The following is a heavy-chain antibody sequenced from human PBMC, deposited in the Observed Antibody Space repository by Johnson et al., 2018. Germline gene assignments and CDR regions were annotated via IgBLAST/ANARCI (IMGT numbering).Heavy chain of an antibody. CDR1: GFTFDDYA. J-gene: IGHJ1*01. CDR2: ISWNSGSI. D-gene: IGHD3-10*01. CDR3: AKGHFSMVRGVIIRPEYFQH. Sequence: EVQLVESGGGLVQPGRSLRLSCAASGFTFDDYAMHWVRQAPGKGLEWVSGISWNSGSIGYADSVKGRFTISRDNAKNSLYLQMNSLRAEDTALYYCAKGHFSMVRGVIIRPEYFQHWGQGTLVTVSS. V-gene: IGHV3-9*01.